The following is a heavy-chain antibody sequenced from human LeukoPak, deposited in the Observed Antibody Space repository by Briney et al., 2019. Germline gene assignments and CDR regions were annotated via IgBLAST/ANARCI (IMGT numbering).Heavy chain of an antibody. D-gene: IGHD3-16*01. V-gene: IGHV1-18*01. J-gene: IGHJ4*02. CDR1: GYTFTNYA. CDR2: INAENGQT. CDR3: ARDSANWAF. Sequence: ASVKVSCKASGYTFTNYAFTWVRQAPGQGLEWMGRINAENGQTNYGKEVQGRVTMTTDTSTNTVFMELRNLRSEDTAMYYCARDSANWAFWGQGTLVIVSA.